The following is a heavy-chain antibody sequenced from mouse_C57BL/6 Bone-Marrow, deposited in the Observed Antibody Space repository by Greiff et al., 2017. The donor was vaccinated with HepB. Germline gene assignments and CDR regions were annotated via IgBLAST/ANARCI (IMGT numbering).Heavy chain of an antibody. CDR2: IHPNSGST. CDR3: FHDGYYSWYFDV. D-gene: IGHD2-3*01. Sequence: QVQLQQPGAELVKPGASVKLSCKASGYTFTSYWMHWVKQRPGQGLEWIGMIHPNSGSTNYNEKFKSKATLTVDKSSSTAYMQLSSLTSEDSAVYYCFHDGYYSWYFDVWGTGTTVTVSS. CDR1: GYTFTSYW. V-gene: IGHV1-64*01. J-gene: IGHJ1*03.